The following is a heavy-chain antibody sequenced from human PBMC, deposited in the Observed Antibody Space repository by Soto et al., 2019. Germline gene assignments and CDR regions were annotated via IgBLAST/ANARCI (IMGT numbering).Heavy chain of an antibody. CDR1: GFTFSSYA. J-gene: IGHJ4*02. CDR3: ARGVRAAANLDH. CDR2: VRDSDGGT. D-gene: IGHD6-13*01. Sequence: GGSLRLSCAASGFTFSSYAMSWVRQAPGKGLEWVSAVRDSDGGTYYADSVKGRFTISRDNSKNTLYLQMYSLRAEDTAVYYCARGVRAAANLDHWGQGTLVTVSS. V-gene: IGHV3-23*01.